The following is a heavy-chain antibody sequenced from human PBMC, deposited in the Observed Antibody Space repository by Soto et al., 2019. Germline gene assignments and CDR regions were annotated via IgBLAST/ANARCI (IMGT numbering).Heavy chain of an antibody. Sequence: PSEILSLTCTVSGGSVSSGSYYWSWIRQPPGKGLEWIGYIYYSGSTNYNPSLKSRVTISVDTSKNQFSLKLSSVTAADTAVYYCARDNLEILTAGFDPWGQGTLVTVSS. V-gene: IGHV4-61*01. CDR2: IYYSGST. D-gene: IGHD3-9*01. J-gene: IGHJ5*02. CDR3: ARDNLEILTAGFDP. CDR1: GGSVSSGSYY.